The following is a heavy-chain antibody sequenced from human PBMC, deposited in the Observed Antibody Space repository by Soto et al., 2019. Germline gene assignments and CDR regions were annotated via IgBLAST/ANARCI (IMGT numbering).Heavy chain of an antibody. Sequence: QVQLQQSGPGLVKPSQTLSLTCTVSGGSISFDHYHWTWIRQPPGKGLEWIGYVHYSGSVLYNTSPQSLLSISVATSKNQFSLKLSSVTAADTAVYFCAREDDVVDRDYYGLDVWGQGTTVTVSS. CDR1: GGSISFDHYH. CDR2: VHYSGSV. V-gene: IGHV4-30-4*01. D-gene: IGHD1-1*01. CDR3: AREDDVVDRDYYGLDV. J-gene: IGHJ6*02.